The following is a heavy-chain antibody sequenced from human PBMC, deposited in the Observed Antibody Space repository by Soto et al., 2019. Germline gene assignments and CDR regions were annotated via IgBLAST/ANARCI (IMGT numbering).Heavy chain of an antibody. Sequence: AYVKVSCKGSGYAFTSYCISWVRQAPGQGLEWMGWISAYNGNTNYAQKLQGRVTMTTDTSTSTAYMELRSLRSGDTAVYYCAREIARRYGMDVWGQGTTVTVSS. V-gene: IGHV1-18*01. CDR3: AREIARRYGMDV. J-gene: IGHJ6*02. CDR2: ISAYNGNT. D-gene: IGHD2-21*01. CDR1: GYAFTSYC.